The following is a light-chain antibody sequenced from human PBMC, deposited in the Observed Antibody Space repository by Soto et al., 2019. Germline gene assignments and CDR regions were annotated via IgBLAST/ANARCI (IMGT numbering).Light chain of an antibody. J-gene: IGKJ2*01. CDR3: QQYGSSPYT. CDR1: QSVSSSY. V-gene: IGKV3-20*01. Sequence: EIVMTQSPATLSLSPGERATLSCRASQSVSSSYFAWYQQKPGQAPRLLIYGATSRATGIPDRFSGSGSGTDFTLTISRLEAEDFAVYYCQQYGSSPYTFGQGTKVEIK. CDR2: GAT.